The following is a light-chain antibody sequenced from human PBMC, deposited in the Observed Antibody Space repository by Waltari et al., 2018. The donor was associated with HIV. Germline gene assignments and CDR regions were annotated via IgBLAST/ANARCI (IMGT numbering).Light chain of an antibody. Sequence: IVITQSPPTLSLSPGQRVTLSCRASPIISPKVAVYQQRPGQAPRLLIYEAATRPTGIPARFSGSGSGTEFTLSISRLQSEDCATYLWQQYDDGPRGITFGQGTMLEIK. V-gene: IGKV3-15*01. CDR3: QQYDDGPRGIT. CDR1: PIISPK. J-gene: IGKJ2*01. CDR2: EAA.